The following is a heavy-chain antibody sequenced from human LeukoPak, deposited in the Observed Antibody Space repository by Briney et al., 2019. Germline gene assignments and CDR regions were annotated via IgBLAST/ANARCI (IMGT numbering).Heavy chain of an antibody. CDR3: ARVRGGNPYYFDY. D-gene: IGHD4-23*01. J-gene: IGHJ4*02. CDR2: INHSGST. CDR1: GGSFSGYY. Sequence: PSETLSLTCAVYGGSFSGYYWSWIRQPPGKGLEWIGEINHSGSTNYNPSLKSRVTISVDTSKNQFSLKLSSVTAADTAVYYCARVRGGNPYYFDYWGQGTLVTVSS. V-gene: IGHV4-34*01.